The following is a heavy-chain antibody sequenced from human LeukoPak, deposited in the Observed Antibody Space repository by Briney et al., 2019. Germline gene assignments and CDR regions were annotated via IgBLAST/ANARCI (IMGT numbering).Heavy chain of an antibody. J-gene: IGHJ4*02. V-gene: IGHV4-59*01. CDR3: AREAHSRHGGYGHYFDY. Sequence: SETLSLTCTVSGGSFSIYYWSWIRQPPGKGLEWIGNIYYSGSTNYKPSLKGRVTISLNTSKNQFSLKLSSVTAADTAVYYCAREAHSRHGGYGHYFDYWGQGSLVTVSS. CDR2: IYYSGST. D-gene: IGHD5-12*01. CDR1: GGSFSIYY.